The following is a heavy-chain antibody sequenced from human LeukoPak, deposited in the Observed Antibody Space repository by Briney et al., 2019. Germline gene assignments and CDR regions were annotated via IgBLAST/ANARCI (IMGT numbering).Heavy chain of an antibody. CDR3: AKGTVRGVIPTNFDY. CDR2: ISGSGGST. CDR1: GFTFSSYA. Sequence: GGSLRLSCAASGFTFSSYAMSWVRQAPGKGLEWVSAISGSGGSTYYADSVKGRFTISRDNSKSTLYLQMNSLRAEDTAVYYCAKGTVRGVIPTNFDYWGQGTLVTVSS. D-gene: IGHD3-10*01. J-gene: IGHJ4*02. V-gene: IGHV3-23*01.